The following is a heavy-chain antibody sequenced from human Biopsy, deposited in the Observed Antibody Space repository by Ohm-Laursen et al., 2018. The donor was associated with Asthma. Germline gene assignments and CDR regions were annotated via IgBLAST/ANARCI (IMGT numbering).Heavy chain of an antibody. CDR3: ARADRYYYDSSGYTEWFDP. Sequence: SVKVSCKASEDSFSNYAISWVRQAPGQGLEWMGGIIPIFGTANYAQKFQGRVTITADESTSTAYMELSSLRSEDTAVYYCARADRYYYDSSGYTEWFDPWGQGTLVTVSS. D-gene: IGHD3-22*01. V-gene: IGHV1-69*13. J-gene: IGHJ5*02. CDR2: IIPIFGTA. CDR1: EDSFSNYA.